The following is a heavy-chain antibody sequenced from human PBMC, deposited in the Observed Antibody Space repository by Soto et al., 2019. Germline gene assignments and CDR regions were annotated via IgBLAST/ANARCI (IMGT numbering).Heavy chain of an antibody. V-gene: IGHV4-59*01. Sequence: QVQLQESGPGLVKPSETLSLTCTVSCAFSSTYYWSWIRQPPGKGLEWIGYMNNIGRTNYNPSLKSRVTISLDTSMNQFSLKLSSVIAADTAVYYCARSFCRDAVRCNWFDPWGLGTLVTASS. CDR3: ARSFCRDAVRCNWFDP. D-gene: IGHD2-8*01. CDR1: CAFSSTYY. CDR2: MNNIGRT. J-gene: IGHJ5*02.